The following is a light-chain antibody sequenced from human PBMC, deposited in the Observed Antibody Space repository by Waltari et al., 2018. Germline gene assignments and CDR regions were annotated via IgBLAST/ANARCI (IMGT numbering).Light chain of an antibody. CDR2: SNN. CDR3: AAWDDSLNAYV. V-gene: IGLV1-44*01. J-gene: IGLJ1*01. CDR1: RSNVGSNT. Sequence: QSVLTQPPSASGTPGQTVTISCSGSRSNVGSNTVNWFQQVPGTAPKLLIYSNNPRPSGVPDRFSGSKSGPSASLASSGLQSEDEADYYCAAWDDSLNAYVFGTGTQVPVL.